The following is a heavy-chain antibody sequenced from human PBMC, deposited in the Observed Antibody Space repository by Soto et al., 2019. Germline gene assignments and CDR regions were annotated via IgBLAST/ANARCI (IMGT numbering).Heavy chain of an antibody. Sequence: PGESLKTSCKGSGYSFTSYWISWVRQMPGKGLEWMGRIDPSDSYTNYSPSFQGHVTISADKSISTAYLQWSSLKASDTAMYYCARLLYFGVLSSYYGMDVWGQGTTVTVSS. D-gene: IGHD3-3*01. CDR1: GYSFTSYW. CDR3: ARLLYFGVLSSYYGMDV. V-gene: IGHV5-10-1*01. CDR2: IDPSDSYT. J-gene: IGHJ6*02.